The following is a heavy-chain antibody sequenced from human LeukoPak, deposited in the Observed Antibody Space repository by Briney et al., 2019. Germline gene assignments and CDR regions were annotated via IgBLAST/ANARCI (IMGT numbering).Heavy chain of an antibody. CDR2: ISGSGGST. V-gene: IGHV3-23*01. J-gene: IGHJ4*02. CDR3: ARGRRELVTYYFDY. CDR1: GFTFSSYA. Sequence: GGSLRLSCAASGFTFSSYAMSWVRQAPGKGLEWVSAISGSGGSTYYADSVKGRFTISRDNSKNTLYLQMNSLRAEDTAVYYCARGRRELVTYYFDYWGQGTLVTVSS. D-gene: IGHD1-26*01.